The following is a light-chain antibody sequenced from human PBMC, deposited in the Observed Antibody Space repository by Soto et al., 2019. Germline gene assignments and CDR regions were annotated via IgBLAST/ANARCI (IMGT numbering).Light chain of an antibody. CDR1: QGLGNTY. V-gene: IGKV2-30*01. CDR3: MQATHCPYT. Sequence: DVVMTQSPLSLPVTLGQPASISCRSSQGLGNTYLNWFHQRPGQSPRRLIYKVSNRDSGVPDRFSGSGSGTDFTLKISRVEAEDVGLYFCMQATHCPYTFGQGTKLEI. CDR2: KVS. J-gene: IGKJ2*01.